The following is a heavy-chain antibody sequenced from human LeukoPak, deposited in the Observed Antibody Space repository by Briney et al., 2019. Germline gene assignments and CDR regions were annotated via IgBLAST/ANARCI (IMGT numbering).Heavy chain of an antibody. D-gene: IGHD3-22*01. J-gene: IGHJ4*02. Sequence: SETLSLTCAVSAASISNYYWSWIRQAPGKGLEWIGYISTSGSTNYNPSLKSRVSISLDTSKNRFSLNLNFVTAADTAVYYCASPRSGYRYTFDYWGQGALVTVSS. CDR3: ASPRSGYRYTFDY. V-gene: IGHV4-4*09. CDR2: ISTSGST. CDR1: AASISNYY.